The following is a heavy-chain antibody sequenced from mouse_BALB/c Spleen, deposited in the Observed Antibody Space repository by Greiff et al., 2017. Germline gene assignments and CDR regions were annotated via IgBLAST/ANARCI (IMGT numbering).Heavy chain of an antibody. CDR2: ISSGSSTI. Sequence: EVKLMESGGGLVQPGGSRKLSCAASGFTFSSFGMHWVRQAPEKGLEWVAYISSGSSTIYYADTVKGRFTISRDNPKNTLFLQMTSLRSEDTAMYYCARSPYGNYYYAMDYWGQGTSVTVSS. D-gene: IGHD2-1*01. V-gene: IGHV5-17*02. CDR3: ARSPYGNYYYAMDY. CDR1: GFTFSSFG. J-gene: IGHJ4*01.